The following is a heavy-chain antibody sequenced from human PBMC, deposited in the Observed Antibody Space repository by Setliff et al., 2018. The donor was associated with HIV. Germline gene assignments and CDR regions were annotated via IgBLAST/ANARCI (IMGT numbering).Heavy chain of an antibody. CDR1: GFTFSTYS. V-gene: IGHV3-21*01. J-gene: IGHJ4*02. Sequence: GGSLRLSCLGSGFTFSTYSMNCVRQAPGKGLEWVSSISSSSSYIYYADSVKGRFTISRDNAKNSLYLQMNSLRAEDTAVYYCAKSPPDYDILTGWPEYFDYWGQGTLVTVSS. CDR2: ISSSSSYI. CDR3: AKSPPDYDILTGWPEYFDY. D-gene: IGHD3-9*01.